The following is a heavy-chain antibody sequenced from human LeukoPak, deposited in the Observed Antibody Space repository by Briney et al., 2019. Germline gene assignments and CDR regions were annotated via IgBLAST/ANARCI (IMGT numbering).Heavy chain of an antibody. CDR3: AKDIAYDSSGYPDH. J-gene: IGHJ4*02. CDR2: ISWNSGSI. Sequence: AGGSLRLSCAASGFTFDDYAMHWVRQAPGKGLEWVSGISWNSGSIGYADSVKGRFTISRDNAKNSLYLQMNSLRAEDTALYYCAKDIAYDSSGYPDHWGQGTLVTVSS. V-gene: IGHV3-9*01. D-gene: IGHD3-22*01. CDR1: GFTFDDYA.